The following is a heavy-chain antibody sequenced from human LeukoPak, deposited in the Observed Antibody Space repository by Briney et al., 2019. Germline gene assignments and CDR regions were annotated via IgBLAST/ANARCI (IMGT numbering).Heavy chain of an antibody. D-gene: IGHD6-13*01. CDR3: AKEDSFGSSPVVDY. CDR2: IWNDGSNK. J-gene: IGHJ4*02. Sequence: PGRSPRLSCAASGFTFSVYGMHWVRQAPGKGLEWVAVIWNDGSNKYYADSVKGRFTISRDNSKNTLYLQMNSLRAEDTAVYYCAKEDSFGSSPVVDYWGQGTLVTVSS. V-gene: IGHV3-33*06. CDR1: GFTFSVYG.